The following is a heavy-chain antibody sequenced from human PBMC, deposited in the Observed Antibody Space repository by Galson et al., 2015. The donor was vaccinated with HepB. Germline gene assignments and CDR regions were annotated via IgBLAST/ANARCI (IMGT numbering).Heavy chain of an antibody. Sequence: SLRLSCAASGFSFSIHAMHWVRQAPGKELEWVSVVSYDGSNKYYADSVKGRFTISRDNSKNTLSLQMNSLRTEDTAVYYCARGGVSCTRTSCYGRIDYWGQGTLVTVSP. D-gene: IGHD2-2*01. J-gene: IGHJ4*02. CDR3: ARGGVSCTRTSCYGRIDY. CDR1: GFSFSIHA. V-gene: IGHV3-30-3*01. CDR2: VSYDGSNK.